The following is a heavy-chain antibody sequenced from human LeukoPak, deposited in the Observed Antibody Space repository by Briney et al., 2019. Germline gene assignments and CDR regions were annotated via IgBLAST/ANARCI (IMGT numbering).Heavy chain of an antibody. CDR3: VRDAQRLRDY. V-gene: IGHV1-2*02. D-gene: IGHD3-16*01. Sequence: ASVKVSCKASGYTFSGYYMNWVRQAPGQGLEWMGWINPNSGGTNSAVKFQGRVTMTRDTSISTAYMELSSLRAEDAAVYYCVRDAQRLRDYWGQGTLVTVSS. J-gene: IGHJ4*02. CDR1: GYTFSGYY. CDR2: INPNSGGT.